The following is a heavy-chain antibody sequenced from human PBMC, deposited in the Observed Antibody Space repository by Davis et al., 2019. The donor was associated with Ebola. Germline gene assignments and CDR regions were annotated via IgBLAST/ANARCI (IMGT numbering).Heavy chain of an antibody. CDR2: ISYDGSNK. CDR1: GFTFSSYA. D-gene: IGHD3-22*01. J-gene: IGHJ6*03. Sequence: GESLKISCAASGFTFSSYAMHWVRQAPGKGLEWVAVISYDGSNKYYADSVKGRFTISRDNSKNTLYLQMNSLRAEDTAVYYCARDYYRYYYYYMDVWGKGTTVTVSS. CDR3: ARDYYRYYYYYMDV. V-gene: IGHV3-30-3*01.